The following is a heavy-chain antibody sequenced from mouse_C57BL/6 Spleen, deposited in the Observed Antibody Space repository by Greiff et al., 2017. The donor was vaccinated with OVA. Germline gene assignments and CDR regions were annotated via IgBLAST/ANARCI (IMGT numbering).Heavy chain of an antibody. CDR1: GYSITSGYY. V-gene: IGHV3-6*01. J-gene: IGHJ3*01. CDR3: ASYYDYDGFAY. Sequence: DVQLQESGPGLVKPSQSLSLTCSVPGYSITSGYYWNWIRQFPGNKLEWMGYISYDGSNNYNPSLKNRISITRDTSKNQFFLKLNSVTTEDTATYYCASYYDYDGFAYWGQGTLVTVSA. CDR2: ISYDGSN. D-gene: IGHD2-4*01.